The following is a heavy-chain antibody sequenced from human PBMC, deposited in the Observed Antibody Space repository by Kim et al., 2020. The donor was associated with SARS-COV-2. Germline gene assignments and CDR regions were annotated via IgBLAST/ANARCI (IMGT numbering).Heavy chain of an antibody. J-gene: IGHJ4*02. CDR2: INHSGST. CDR1: GGSFSGYY. Sequence: SETLSLTCAVYGGSFSGYYWSWIRQSPGKGLEWIGEINHSGSTNYNPSLKSRVTISVDTSKNQFSLKLSSVTAADTAVYYYARGFPTATDWGQGTLVTVS. CDR3: ARGFPTATD. V-gene: IGHV4-34*01. D-gene: IGHD4-17*01.